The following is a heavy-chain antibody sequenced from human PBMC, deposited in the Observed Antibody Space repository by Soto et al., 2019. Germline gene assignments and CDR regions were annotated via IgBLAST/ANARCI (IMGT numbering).Heavy chain of an antibody. CDR3: ARVIWSGRLPRTR. J-gene: IGHJ4*02. Sequence: EVQVVESGGGLVQPGGSLRLSCAASGFTFSSNSMNWVRQAPGKGLEWISYISSSSSTIYADSVKGRFSISRDNDKNSLYLQMNTLRDAEPAACSCARVIWSGRLPRTRWGQGPLVTVSS. CDR1: GFTFSSNS. D-gene: IGHD3-3*01. CDR2: ISSSSSTI. V-gene: IGHV3-48*02.